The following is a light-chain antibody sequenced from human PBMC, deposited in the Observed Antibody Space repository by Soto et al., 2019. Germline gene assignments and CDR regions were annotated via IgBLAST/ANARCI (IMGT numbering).Light chain of an antibody. V-gene: IGKV1-39*01. J-gene: IGKJ5*01. Sequence: DIQMTQSPSSRSASVGERVTITCRASQRISSYLNWYQQKPGKAPKLLIYAASSLQSGVPSRFSGSGSGTDFTLTISSLQPEDFATYYCQQANSFPITFGQGTRLEI. CDR3: QQANSFPIT. CDR1: QRISSY. CDR2: AAS.